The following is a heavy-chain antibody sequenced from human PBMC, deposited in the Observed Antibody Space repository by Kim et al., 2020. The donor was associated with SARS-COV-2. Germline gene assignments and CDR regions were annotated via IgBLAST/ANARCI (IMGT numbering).Heavy chain of an antibody. CDR2: INYDGGLT. D-gene: IGHD3-10*01. Sequence: GGSLRLSCAASGFTFSSFAMTWVRQLPGKGLEWVSVINYDGGLTFYADSVKGRFTISRDNSMNTLYLQMNSLRADDTAVYYCAKVFNYGSGDMPNYFAHWGQGTPVTVSS. CDR3: AKVFNYGSGDMPNYFAH. CDR1: GFTFSSFA. J-gene: IGHJ4*02. V-gene: IGHV3-23*01.